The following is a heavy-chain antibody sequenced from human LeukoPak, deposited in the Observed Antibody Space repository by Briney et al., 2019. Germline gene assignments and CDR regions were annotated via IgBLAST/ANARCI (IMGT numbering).Heavy chain of an antibody. Sequence: SETLSLTCAVYGGSFSGYDWSWIRQPPGKGLEWIGEVNHSGSTKYNPSLKSRVTISVETSKNQFSLKLSSVTAAGTAVYYCTRRFLGVWYKPFDYWGQGTLVTVSS. CDR1: GGSFSGYD. J-gene: IGHJ4*02. D-gene: IGHD6-19*01. V-gene: IGHV4-34*01. CDR3: TRRFLGVWYKPFDY. CDR2: VNHSGST.